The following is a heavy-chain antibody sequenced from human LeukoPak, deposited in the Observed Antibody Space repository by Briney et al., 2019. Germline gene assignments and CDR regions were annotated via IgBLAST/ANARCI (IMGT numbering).Heavy chain of an antibody. V-gene: IGHV3-23*01. CDR1: QFNFNKFG. CDR2: ISGNGDST. Sequence: PGGSRRLSCATSQFNFNKFGMTWVRQAPGKGLEWVSSISGNGDSTQYAASVQGRFAISRDNSKNTLYLQMNSLRAEDTAVYFCAKDPNGDFIGTFDIWGQGTMVTVSS. CDR3: AKDPNGDFIGTFDI. J-gene: IGHJ3*02. D-gene: IGHD4-17*01.